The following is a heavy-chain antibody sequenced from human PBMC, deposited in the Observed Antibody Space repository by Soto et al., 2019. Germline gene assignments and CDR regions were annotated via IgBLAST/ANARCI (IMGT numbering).Heavy chain of an antibody. CDR2: IKQDGSEK. CDR3: ARDLGLLELRDLYYYYYGMDV. D-gene: IGHD1-7*01. J-gene: IGHJ6*02. CDR1: GFTFSSYW. Sequence: HPGGSLRLSCAASGFTFSSYWMSWVRQAPGKGLEWVANIKQDGSEKYYVDSVKGRFTISRDNAKSSLYLQMNSLRAEDTAVYYCARDLGLLELRDLYYYYYGMDVWGQGTTVTVSS. V-gene: IGHV3-7*03.